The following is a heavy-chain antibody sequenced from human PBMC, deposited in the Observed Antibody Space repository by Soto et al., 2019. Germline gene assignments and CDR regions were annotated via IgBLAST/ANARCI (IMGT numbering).Heavy chain of an antibody. Sequence: EVQLVESGGGLVKPGGSLRLSCAASGFTFSSYSMNWVRQSPGKGLEWVSSISSSSSYIYYADSVKGRFTISRDKAKNSLYLQMTSLRAEDTAVYYCARRGGYYDTDYYSYYMDVWCKGPTVTVSS. D-gene: IGHD3-22*01. CDR2: ISSSSSYI. CDR3: ARRGGYYDTDYYSYYMDV. CDR1: GFTFSSYS. V-gene: IGHV3-21*01. J-gene: IGHJ6*03.